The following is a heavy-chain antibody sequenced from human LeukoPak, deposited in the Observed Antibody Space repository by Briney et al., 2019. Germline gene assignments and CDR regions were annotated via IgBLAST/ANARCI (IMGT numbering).Heavy chain of an antibody. CDR3: ARLGSSRGEYYYYYYYMDV. CDR1: GYTFTDYF. V-gene: IGHV1-2*02. J-gene: IGHJ6*03. CDR2: INPKSGGT. D-gene: IGHD3-10*01. Sequence: ASVKVSCKASGYTFTDYFMNWVRQAPGQGLEWMGWINPKSGGTVYAQKFQGRVTMTRDTSSSTAYMELSRLRSDDTAVYYCARLGSSRGEYYYYYYYMDVWGKGTTVTISS.